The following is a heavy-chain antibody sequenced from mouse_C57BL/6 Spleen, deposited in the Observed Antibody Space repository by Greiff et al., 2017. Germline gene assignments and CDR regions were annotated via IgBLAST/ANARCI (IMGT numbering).Heavy chain of an antibody. J-gene: IGHJ3*01. CDR3: AFFIATVEGMVTSAGFAY. CDR1: GYTFTSYW. V-gene: IGHV1-59*01. D-gene: IGHD1-1*01. Sequence: QVQLQQPGAELVRPGASVKLSCKASGYTFTSYWMTWVKQRPGQGLEWIGEIDPSDGYTNYNQKFKGKATLTVDTSSNTAYMQLSSLTSEDSAVYYCAFFIATVEGMVTSAGFAYRGQGTLVTVSA. CDR2: IDPSDGYT.